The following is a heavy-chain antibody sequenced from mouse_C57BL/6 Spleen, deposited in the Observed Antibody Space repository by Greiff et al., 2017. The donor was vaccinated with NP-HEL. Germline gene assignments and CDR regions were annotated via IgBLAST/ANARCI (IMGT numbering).Heavy chain of an antibody. J-gene: IGHJ3*01. CDR3: ARGDPAWFAY. V-gene: IGHV1-50*01. CDR2: IDPSDSYT. D-gene: IGHD3-3*01. CDR1: GYTFTSYW. Sequence: VQLQQPGAELVKPGASVKLSCKASGYTFTSYWMQWVKQRPGQGLEWIGEIDPSDSYTNYNQKFKGKATLTVDTSSSTAYMQLSSVTSEDSAVYYCARGDPAWFAYWGQGTLVTVSA.